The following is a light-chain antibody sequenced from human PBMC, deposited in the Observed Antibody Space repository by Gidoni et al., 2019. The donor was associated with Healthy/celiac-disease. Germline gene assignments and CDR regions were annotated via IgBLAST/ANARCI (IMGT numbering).Light chain of an antibody. CDR2: DAS. J-gene: IGKJ1*01. CDR1: QRVSSY. Sequence: EIVLTQSPATLSLSPGERATLSCRASQRVSSYLAWYQQKPGQAPRLLIYDASNRATGIPARFSGSGSGTDFTLTISSLEPEDFAVYDCQQRSNWPPTWTFGQGTKVEIK. CDR3: QQRSNWPPTWT. V-gene: IGKV3-11*01.